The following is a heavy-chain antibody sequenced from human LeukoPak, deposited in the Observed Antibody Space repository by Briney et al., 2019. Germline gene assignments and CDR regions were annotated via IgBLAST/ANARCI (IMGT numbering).Heavy chain of an antibody. J-gene: IGHJ6*02. CDR3: ARDASYSSGWYPTYYYYYSMDV. CDR1: GFTFSSYW. V-gene: IGHV3-74*01. CDR2: INSDGSST. D-gene: IGHD6-19*01. Sequence: GGSLRLSCAASGFTFSSYWMHWVRQAPGKGLVWVSRINSDGSSTSHADSVKGRFTISRDNAKNTLYLQMNSLRAEDTAVYYCARDASYSSGWYPTYYYYYSMDVWGQGTTVTVSS.